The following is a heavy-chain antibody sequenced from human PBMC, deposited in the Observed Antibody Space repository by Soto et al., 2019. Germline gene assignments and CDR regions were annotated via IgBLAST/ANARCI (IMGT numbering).Heavy chain of an antibody. V-gene: IGHV4-31*03. CDR1: GESISSGGYY. CDR3: ARASSSSSAADY. Sequence: QVQLQESGPGLVKASQTLSLICSVSGESISSGGYYWSWIRHHPGKVLEWIGYIYDSESAYYNPSLKSGVTTSMETSKNHFAMKLSSVTAADTAVYYCARASSSSSAADYWGQGTLITVSS. J-gene: IGHJ4*02. D-gene: IGHD6-6*01. CDR2: IYDSESA.